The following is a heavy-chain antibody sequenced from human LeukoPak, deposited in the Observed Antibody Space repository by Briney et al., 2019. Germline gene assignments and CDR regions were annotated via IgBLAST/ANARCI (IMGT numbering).Heavy chain of an antibody. CDR1: GFTFSSYA. Sequence: PGGSLRLSCAASGFTFSSYAMSWVRQAPGKGLEWVSTINGGGVNTHYADSVGGRFTISRGNSKNTLFLQMNSLRDEDTAVYYCAKDLYSNYGPADYWGQGDLVTVSS. V-gene: IGHV3-23*01. CDR2: INGGGVNT. D-gene: IGHD4-11*01. CDR3: AKDLYSNYGPADY. J-gene: IGHJ4*02.